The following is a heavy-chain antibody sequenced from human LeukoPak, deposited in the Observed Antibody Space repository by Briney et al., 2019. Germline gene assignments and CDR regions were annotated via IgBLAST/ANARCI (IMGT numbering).Heavy chain of an antibody. D-gene: IGHD2-2*01. Sequence: GGSLRLSCAASGFTFSSFGMHWVRQAPGKGLEWVAVIWYDGSNKYYAGSVKGRFTISRDNSKNTLYLKMNSLRAEDTAVYYCARRRGGGPRTRVVPAAYNWFDPWGQGTLVTVSS. CDR3: ARRRGGGPRTRVVPAAYNWFDP. CDR1: GFTFSSFG. V-gene: IGHV3-33*01. CDR2: IWYDGSNK. J-gene: IGHJ5*02.